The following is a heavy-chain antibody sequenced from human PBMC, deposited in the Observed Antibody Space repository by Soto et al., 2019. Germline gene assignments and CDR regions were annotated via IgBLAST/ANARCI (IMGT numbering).Heavy chain of an antibody. V-gene: IGHV3-11*01. D-gene: IGHD2-15*01. J-gene: IGHJ1*01. CDR3: ARGANPLYCSGGSCFEYFQH. CDR1: GFTFSDYY. CDR2: ISSSGSTI. Sequence: VQLVESGGGLVQPGGSLRLSCAASGFTFSDYYMSWIRQAPGKGLEWVSYISSSGSTIYYADSVKGRFTISRDNAKNSLYLQMNSLRAEDTAVYYCARGANPLYCSGGSCFEYFQHWGQGTLVTVSS.